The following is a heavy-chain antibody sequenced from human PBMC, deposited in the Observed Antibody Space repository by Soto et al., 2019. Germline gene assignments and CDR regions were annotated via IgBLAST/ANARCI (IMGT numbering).Heavy chain of an antibody. CDR3: ARGRANYVLGSYRHYYFDY. CDR1: GGSFSGYY. D-gene: IGHD3-16*02. V-gene: IGHV4-34*01. J-gene: IGHJ4*02. CDR2: INHSGST. Sequence: PSETLSLTCAVYGGSFSGYYWSWIRQPPGKGLEWIGEINHSGSTNYNPSLKSRVTISVDTSKNQFSLKLSSVTAADTAVYYCARGRANYVLGSYRHYYFDYWGQGTLVTVSS.